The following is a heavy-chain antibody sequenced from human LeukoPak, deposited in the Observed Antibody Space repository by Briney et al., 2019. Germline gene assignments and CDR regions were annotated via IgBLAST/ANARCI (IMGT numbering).Heavy chain of an antibody. CDR2: IYYSGST. D-gene: IGHD5-18*01. Sequence: SETLSLTCTVSGGSISSYYWSWIRQPPGKGLEWIGYIYYSGSTKYNPSLKSRVTISVDTSKTQFSLKLSSVTAADTAVYYCARTANRFDPWGQGTLVTVSS. CDR1: GGSISSYY. V-gene: IGHV4-59*01. CDR3: ARTANRFDP. J-gene: IGHJ5*02.